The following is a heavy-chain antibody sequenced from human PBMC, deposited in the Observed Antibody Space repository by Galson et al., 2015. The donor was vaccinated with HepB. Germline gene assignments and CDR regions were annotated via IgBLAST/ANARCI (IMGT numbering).Heavy chain of an antibody. V-gene: IGHV6-1*01. CDR1: GDSVSSNSAA. CDR3: ARGPPDSSSWWFDY. Sequence: CAISGDSVSSNSAAWNWIRQSPSRGLEWLGRTYYRSKWYNDYAVSVKSRITINPDTSKNQFSLQLNSVTPEDTAVYYCARGPPDSSSWWFDYWGQGSLVTVSS. J-gene: IGHJ4*02. D-gene: IGHD6-13*01. CDR2: TYYRSKWYN.